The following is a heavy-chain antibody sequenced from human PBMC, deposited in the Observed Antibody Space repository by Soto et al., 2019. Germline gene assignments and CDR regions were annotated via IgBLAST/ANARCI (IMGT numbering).Heavy chain of an antibody. V-gene: IGHV3-30*18. J-gene: IGHJ6*02. CDR3: AKVLVTMVVIGGMDV. CDR1: GFTFSSYG. CDR2: ISYDGSKK. Sequence: GGSLRLSCAASGFTFSSYGIHWVRQAPGKGLEWVAVISYDGSKKYYADSVKGRFTISRDNSKNTLYLQMNSLRAEDTAVYYCAKVLVTMVVIGGMDVWGQGTTVTVSS. D-gene: IGHD3-22*01.